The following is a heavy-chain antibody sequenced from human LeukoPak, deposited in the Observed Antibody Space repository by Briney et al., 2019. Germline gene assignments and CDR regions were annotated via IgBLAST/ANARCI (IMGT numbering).Heavy chain of an antibody. D-gene: IGHD3-22*01. CDR2: INPNSGGT. CDR3: ARGGYRFSNYYYYMDV. V-gene: IGHV1-2*02. J-gene: IGHJ6*03. Sequence: ASVKVSCKASGYTFTGYYMHLVRQAPGQGLEWMGWINPNSGGTNYAQKFQGRVTMTRDTSISTAYMELSRLRSDDTAVYYCARGGYRFSNYYYYMDVWAKRTTVTVSS. CDR1: GYTFTGYY.